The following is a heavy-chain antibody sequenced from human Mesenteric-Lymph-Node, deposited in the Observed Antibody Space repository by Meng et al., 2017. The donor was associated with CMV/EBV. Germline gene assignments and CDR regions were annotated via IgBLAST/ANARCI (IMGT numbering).Heavy chain of an antibody. V-gene: IGHV4-59*12. J-gene: IGHJ6*02. CDR3: ARDGNKHYGSGSYYRAYYYYGMDV. D-gene: IGHD3-10*01. CDR1: GGSINTYY. CDR2: IYYSGRT. Sequence: GSLRLSCTVSGGSINTYYWSWIRQPPGKGLEWIGYIYYSGRTNYSPSLKSRVTMSIDTSKNQFSLNLNSVTAADTAVYYCARDGNKHYGSGSYYRAYYYYGMDVWGQGTTVTVSS.